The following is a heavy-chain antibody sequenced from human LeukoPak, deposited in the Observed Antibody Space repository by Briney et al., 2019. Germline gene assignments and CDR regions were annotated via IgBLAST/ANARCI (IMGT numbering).Heavy chain of an antibody. CDR1: GGSFSGYY. CDR3: ARVQPMFISRPHFDS. V-gene: IGHV4-34*01. J-gene: IGHJ4*02. CDR2: INHSGST. Sequence: SETLSLTCAVYGGSFSGYYWSWIRQPPGKGLEWIGEINHSGSTNYNPSLKSRVTISVDTSKNQFSLKLSSVTAADTAVYYCARVQPMFISRPHFDSWGQGTLVTVSS. D-gene: IGHD6-13*01.